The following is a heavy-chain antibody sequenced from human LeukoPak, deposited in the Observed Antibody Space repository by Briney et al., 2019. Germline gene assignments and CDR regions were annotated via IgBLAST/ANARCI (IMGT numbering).Heavy chain of an antibody. D-gene: IGHD2-2*01. V-gene: IGHV7-4-1*02. CDR3: ARVVPAARVDYHYYGMDV. CDR1: GYTFSSNV. J-gene: IGHJ6*02. CDR2: INTNTGNP. Sequence: ASVKVSCKASGYTFSSNVLNWVRRAPGQGLEWMGWINTNTGNPTYAQGFTGRFVFSLDTSVSTAYLQISSLKAEDTAVYYCARVVPAARVDYHYYGMDVWGQGTTVTVSS.